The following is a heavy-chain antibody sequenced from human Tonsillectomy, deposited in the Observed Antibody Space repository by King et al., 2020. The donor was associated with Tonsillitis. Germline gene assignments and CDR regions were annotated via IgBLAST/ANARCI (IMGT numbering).Heavy chain of an antibody. CDR1: GGSISRYY. J-gene: IGHJ3*02. Sequence: VQLQESGPGLVKPSETLSLTCTVSGGSISRYYWSWIRQPPGKGLEWIGYIYYSGSTNYNPSLKSRVTISVDTSKNQFSLKLSSVTAADTAVYYCARDPTYYDFWSGSPAAFDIWGQGTMVTVSS. V-gene: IGHV4-59*01. D-gene: IGHD3-3*01. CDR3: ARDPTYYDFWSGSPAAFDI. CDR2: IYYSGST.